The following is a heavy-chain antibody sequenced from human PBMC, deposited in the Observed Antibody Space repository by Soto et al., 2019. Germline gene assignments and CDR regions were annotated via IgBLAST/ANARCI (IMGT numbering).Heavy chain of an antibody. CDR3: ASRWGSAFDI. CDR1: GGSISSYY. CDR2: IHYSGST. V-gene: IGHV4-59*08. J-gene: IGHJ3*02. Sequence: QVQLQESGPGLVKPSETLSLTCTVSGGSISSYYWSWIRQPPGKGLEWIGSIHYSGSTNYNPSLKSRVHISVDTSKTQFALLLSSVTAADTAVYYCASRWGSAFDIWGQGTLVTVSS. D-gene: IGHD1-26*01.